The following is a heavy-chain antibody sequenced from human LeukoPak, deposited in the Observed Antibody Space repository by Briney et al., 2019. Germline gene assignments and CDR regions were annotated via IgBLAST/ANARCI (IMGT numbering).Heavy chain of an antibody. Sequence: SETLSLTCTVSGGSISSYYWSWIRQSPGKGLEWIGYVAYSGSTNYNPSLKSRVTISVDTSKNQFSLKLSSVTAADTAVYYCARRNYDVLSGDWFDPWGQGTLVTVSS. CDR2: VAYSGST. J-gene: IGHJ5*02. CDR3: ARRNYDVLSGDWFDP. D-gene: IGHD3-9*01. CDR1: GGSISSYY. V-gene: IGHV4-59*08.